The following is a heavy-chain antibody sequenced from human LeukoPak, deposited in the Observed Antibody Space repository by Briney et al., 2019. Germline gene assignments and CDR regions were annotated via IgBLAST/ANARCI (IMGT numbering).Heavy chain of an antibody. CDR3: ARVGPWVNPDYYYYCMDV. V-gene: IGHV3-21*01. CDR1: GFTFSTYS. Sequence: GGSLRLSCAASGFTFSTYSMNWVRQAPGKGLEWVSSISSSSIYIYYADSLKGRFTISRDNAKNSLFLQMNSLRAEDTAVYYCARVGPWVNPDYYYYCMDVWGKGTTVTVSS. CDR2: ISSSSIYI. J-gene: IGHJ6*03. D-gene: IGHD1-14*01.